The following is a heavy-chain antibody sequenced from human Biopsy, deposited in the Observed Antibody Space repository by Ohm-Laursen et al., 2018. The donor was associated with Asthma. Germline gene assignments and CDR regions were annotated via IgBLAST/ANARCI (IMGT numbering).Heavy chain of an antibody. CDR3: ARPWDSRHFDY. J-gene: IGHJ4*02. V-gene: IGHV5-51*01. D-gene: IGHD6-13*01. Sequence: ASMRLSSKGSGYSFTSYWLGWVRQMAGKGLEWMGDIYPGGSDTRYSPSFQGQVTISADKSISTAYLQWSSLKASDTAMYYCARPWDSRHFDYWGQGTLVTVSS. CDR1: GYSFTSYW. CDR2: IYPGGSDT.